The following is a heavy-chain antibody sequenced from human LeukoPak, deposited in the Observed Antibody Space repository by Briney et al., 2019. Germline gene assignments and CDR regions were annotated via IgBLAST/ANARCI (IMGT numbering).Heavy chain of an antibody. V-gene: IGHV1-69*13. D-gene: IGHD5-24*01. Sequence: ASVKVSCKASEGTFSSYAISWVRQAPGQGLEWMGGIIPIFGTANYAQKFQGRVTITADESTSTAYMELSSLRSEDTAVYYCVWDGYNPLGFDFDYWGQGTLVTVSS. J-gene: IGHJ4*02. CDR1: EGTFSSYA. CDR3: VWDGYNPLGFDFDY. CDR2: IIPIFGTA.